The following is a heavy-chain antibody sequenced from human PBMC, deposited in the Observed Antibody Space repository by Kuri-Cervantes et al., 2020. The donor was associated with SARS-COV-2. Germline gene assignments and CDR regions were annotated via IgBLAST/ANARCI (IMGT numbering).Heavy chain of an antibody. J-gene: IGHJ6*03. CDR3: ARHVNDFWSGYYYYYYMDV. CDR2: IYYSGST. V-gene: IGHV4-39*01. CDR1: GGSISSSSYY. Sequence: SETLSLTCTVSGGSISSSSYYWGWIRQPPGKGLEWIGSIYYSGSTYYNPSLKSRVTISVDTSKNQFSLKLSSVTAADTAVYYCARHVNDFWSGYYYYYYMDVWGKGTMVTVSS. D-gene: IGHD3-3*01.